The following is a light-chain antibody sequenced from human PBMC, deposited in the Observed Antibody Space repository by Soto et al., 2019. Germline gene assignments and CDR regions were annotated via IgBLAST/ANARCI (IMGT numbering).Light chain of an antibody. Sequence: DIQMTQSPSSLSASVGDRVTITCRASQSISTFLNWYRQKPGKAPKLLIYAASSLQGGVPSRFSGSGSGTDFTLTISSLQPEDFATYYCQQSYSTPPTCGQGTKLEIK. V-gene: IGKV1-39*01. J-gene: IGKJ2*01. CDR1: QSISTF. CDR2: AAS. CDR3: QQSYSTPPT.